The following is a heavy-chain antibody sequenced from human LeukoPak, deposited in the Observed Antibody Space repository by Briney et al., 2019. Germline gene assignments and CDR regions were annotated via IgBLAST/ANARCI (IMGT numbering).Heavy chain of an antibody. D-gene: IGHD2-15*01. Sequence: SETLSLTCAVYGGSFSGYYWSWIRQPPGKGLEWIGEINHSGSTNYNPSLKSRVTISVDTSKNQFSLKLSSVTAADTAVYYCASAKGVKRYCSGGSCYSGRYYYYGMDVWGQGTTVTVSS. CDR2: INHSGST. CDR3: ASAKGVKRYCSGGSCYSGRYYYYGMDV. V-gene: IGHV4-34*01. CDR1: GGSFSGYY. J-gene: IGHJ6*02.